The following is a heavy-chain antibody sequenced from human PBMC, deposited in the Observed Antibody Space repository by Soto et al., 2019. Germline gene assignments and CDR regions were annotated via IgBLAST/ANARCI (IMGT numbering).Heavy chain of an antibody. CDR3: ARVEMRERAFDY. J-gene: IGHJ4*02. CDR1: GGSISSGGYS. D-gene: IGHD1-26*01. CDR2: IYHSGST. V-gene: IGHV4-30-2*01. Sequence: SETLSLTCAVSGGSISSGGYSWSWIRQPPGKGLEWIGYIYHSGSTYYNPSLKSRVTISVDTSKNQFSLKLSSVTAADTAVYYCARVEMRERAFDYWGQGTLVTVSS.